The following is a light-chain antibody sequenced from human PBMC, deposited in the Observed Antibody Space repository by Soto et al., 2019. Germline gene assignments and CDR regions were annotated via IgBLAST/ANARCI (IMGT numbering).Light chain of an antibody. V-gene: IGLV2-14*01. CDR1: SSDVEGYRY. CDR3: SSYTSSAPWV. Sequence: QSVLIQPASVSGSPGQSITISCTGTSSDVEGYRYVSWYQQHPGKAPKVIIYEVSNRPSGISSRFSGSKSGNTASLTISGLQPEDEAEYYCSSYTSSAPWVFGGGTKLTVL. J-gene: IGLJ3*02. CDR2: EVS.